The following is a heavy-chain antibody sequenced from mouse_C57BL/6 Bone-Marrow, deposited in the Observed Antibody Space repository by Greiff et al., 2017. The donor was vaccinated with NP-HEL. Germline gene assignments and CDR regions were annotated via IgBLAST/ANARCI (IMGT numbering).Heavy chain of an antibody. V-gene: IGHV5-4*01. CDR1: GFTFSSYA. J-gene: IGHJ4*01. Sequence: EVQLVESGGGLVKPGGSLKLSCAASGFTFSSYAMSWVRQTPEKRLEWVATISDGGSYTYYPDNVKGRFTISRDNAKNNLYLQMSHLKSEDTAMYYCAREDFYAKGYWGQGTTVTVSS. CDR3: AREDFYAKGY. CDR2: ISDGGSYT.